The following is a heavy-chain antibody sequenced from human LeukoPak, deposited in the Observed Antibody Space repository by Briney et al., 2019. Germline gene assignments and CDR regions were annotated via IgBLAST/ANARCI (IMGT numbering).Heavy chain of an antibody. J-gene: IGHJ6*03. CDR1: GWSFSGYY. V-gene: IGHV4-34*01. Sequence: SETLSLTCAVDGWSFSGYYWSWIRQPPGKGLEWIGEINHSGSTNYNPSLKSRVTISVDTSKNQFSLKLSSVTAADTAVYYCARLLSGWTYYYYYYYMDVWGKGTTVTVSS. D-gene: IGHD6-19*01. CDR3: ARLLSGWTYYYYYYYMDV. CDR2: INHSGST.